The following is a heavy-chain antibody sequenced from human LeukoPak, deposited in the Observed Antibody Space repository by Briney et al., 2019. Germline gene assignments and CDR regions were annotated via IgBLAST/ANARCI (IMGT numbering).Heavy chain of an antibody. CDR3: AKDLLHQVVVAALYYYYGMDV. J-gene: IGHJ6*02. V-gene: IGHV3-30*02. CDR1: GFTFSSYG. CDR2: IWYDGSNK. Sequence: PGGSLRLSCAASGFTFSSYGMHWVRQAPGKGLEWVAVIWYDGSNKYYADSVKGRFTISRDNSKNTLYLQMNSLRAEDTAVYYCAKDLLHQVVVAALYYYYGMDVWGQGTTVTVSS. D-gene: IGHD2-15*01.